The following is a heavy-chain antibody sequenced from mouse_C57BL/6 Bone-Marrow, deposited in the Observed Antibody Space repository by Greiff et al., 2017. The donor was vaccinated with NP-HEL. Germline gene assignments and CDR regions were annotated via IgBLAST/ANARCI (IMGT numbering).Heavy chain of an antibody. Sequence: QVQLKQPGADLVKPGASVKLSCKASGYTFTSYWMHWVKQRPGRGLEWIGRIDPNSGGTKFNEKFKTKATLTVDTPSSTAYMQLSSLTSEDSAVYYCARDYYCSRGWYFDVWGTGTTVTVSS. CDR2: IDPNSGGT. CDR3: ARDYYCSRGWYFDV. CDR1: GYTFTSYW. J-gene: IGHJ1*03. D-gene: IGHD1-1*01. V-gene: IGHV1-72*01.